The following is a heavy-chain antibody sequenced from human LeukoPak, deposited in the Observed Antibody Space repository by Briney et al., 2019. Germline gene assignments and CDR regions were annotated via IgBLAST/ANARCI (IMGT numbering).Heavy chain of an antibody. CDR1: GGSICSYY. D-gene: IGHD3-3*01. CDR2: IYTSGST. Sequence: ASETLSLTCTVSGGSICSYYWSWLRQPAGKGLEWIGRIYTSGSTNYNPSLKSRVTMSVDTSKNQFSLKLSSVSAADTAVYYWARVGQGGFWSGYDYWGQGTLVTVSS. V-gene: IGHV4-4*07. CDR3: ARVGQGGFWSGYDY. J-gene: IGHJ4*02.